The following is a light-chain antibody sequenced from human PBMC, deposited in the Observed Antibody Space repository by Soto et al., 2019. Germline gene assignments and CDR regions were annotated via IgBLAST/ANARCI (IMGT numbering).Light chain of an antibody. CDR1: QSVSNNY. Sequence: EIVLTQSPGTLSLSPGERATLSCRASQSVSNNYLAWYQQKPGQAPRLLMYGASSRATGMPDRFSGSGSGTDFTLTISRLEPEDFAVYYCQQYGSSPLTFGGGTKVEIK. J-gene: IGKJ4*01. V-gene: IGKV3-20*01. CDR3: QQYGSSPLT. CDR2: GAS.